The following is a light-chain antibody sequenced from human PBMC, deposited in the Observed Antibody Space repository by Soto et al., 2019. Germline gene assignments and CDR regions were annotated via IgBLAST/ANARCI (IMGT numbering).Light chain of an antibody. CDR3: QNYNTAPL. V-gene: IGKV1-27*01. CDR1: PGISNS. J-gene: IGKJ4*01. CDR2: AAF. Sequence: DIQMTQSPSSLSASVGDRVTITCRASPGISNSLAWYQQKPGKAPYLLIFAAFTLRPGVPSRFSGSGSGTDFTLTISSLQPEDVATYYCQNYNTAPLFGGGTKVEIK.